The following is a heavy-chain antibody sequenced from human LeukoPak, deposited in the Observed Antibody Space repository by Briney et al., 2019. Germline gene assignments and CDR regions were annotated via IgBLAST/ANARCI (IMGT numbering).Heavy chain of an antibody. Sequence: GGSLRLSCAASGFTFSSYAMSWVRQAPGKGLEWVSAISGSGGSTYYADSVKGRFTISRDNSKNTLYLQMNSLRAEDTAVYYCAKDPPWYYDILTGYDAFDIWGQGTMVTVSS. CDR1: GFTFSSYA. J-gene: IGHJ3*02. V-gene: IGHV3-23*01. CDR2: ISGSGGST. CDR3: AKDPPWYYDILTGYDAFDI. D-gene: IGHD3-9*01.